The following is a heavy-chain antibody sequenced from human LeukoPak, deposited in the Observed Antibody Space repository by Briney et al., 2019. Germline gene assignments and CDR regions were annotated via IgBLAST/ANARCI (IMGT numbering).Heavy chain of an antibody. D-gene: IGHD3-10*01. CDR1: GGSISSYY. J-gene: IGHJ5*02. CDR2: IFYTGSS. Sequence: SETLSLTCTVSGGSISSYYRSWIRQPPGKGLEWIGHIFYTGSSKYNPSLKSRVTISLDRSKNQFSLRLTSVTAADTAVYYCARAGAWQIDPWGQGTLVTVSS. V-gene: IGHV4-59*01. CDR3: ARAGAWQIDP.